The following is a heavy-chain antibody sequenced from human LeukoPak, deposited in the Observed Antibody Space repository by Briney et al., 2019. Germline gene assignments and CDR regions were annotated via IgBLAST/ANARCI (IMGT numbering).Heavy chain of an antibody. V-gene: IGHV3-23*01. J-gene: IGHJ4*02. CDR1: GFTFSNFA. Sequence: PGGSLRLSCAASGFTFSNFAVSWVRQAPGKGLEWVSANSGSSGSTYYADSVKGRFTISRDNSKNTLYLQMNSLRAEDTAVYYCAKGLYSHGLFDFWGQGTLVTVSS. CDR3: AKGLYSHGLFDF. CDR2: NSGSSGST. D-gene: IGHD5-18*01.